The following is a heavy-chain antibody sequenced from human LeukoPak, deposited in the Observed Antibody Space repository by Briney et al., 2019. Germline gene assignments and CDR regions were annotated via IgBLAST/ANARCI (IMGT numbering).Heavy chain of an antibody. CDR2: IKQDGSEK. CDR1: GFTFSSYW. V-gene: IGHV3-7*01. Sequence: GGSLRLSCAASGFTFSSYWMSWVRQAPGKGLEWVANIKQDGSEKYYVDSVKGRFTISRDNAKNSLYLQMNSLRAEDTAVYYCARESGNWNPTQLGDYWGQGTLVTVSS. CDR3: ARESGNWNPTQLGDY. J-gene: IGHJ4*02. D-gene: IGHD1-1*01.